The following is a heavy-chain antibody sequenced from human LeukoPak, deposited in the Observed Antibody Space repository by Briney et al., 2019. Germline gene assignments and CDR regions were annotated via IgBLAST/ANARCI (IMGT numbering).Heavy chain of an antibody. D-gene: IGHD2-15*01. CDR3: AKVSLGYCSGGSCYYFDY. CDR2: ISGSGGST. J-gene: IGHJ4*02. CDR1: GFTFSSYA. V-gene: IGHV3-23*01. Sequence: GGPLRLSCAASGFTFSSYAMSWVRQAPGKGLEWVSAISGSGGSTYYADSVKGRFTISRDNSKNTLYLQMNSLRAEDTAVYYCAKVSLGYCSGGSCYYFDYWGQGTLVTVSS.